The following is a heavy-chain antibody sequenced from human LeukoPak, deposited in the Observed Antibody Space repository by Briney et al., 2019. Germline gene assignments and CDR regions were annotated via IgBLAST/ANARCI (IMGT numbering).Heavy chain of an antibody. V-gene: IGHV3-30*02. CDR2: IRYDGSNK. D-gene: IGHD3-22*01. J-gene: IGHJ4*02. CDR1: GFTFSSYG. Sequence: GGSLRLSCAASGFTFSSYGMHWVRQAPGKGLEWVAFIRYDGSNKYYADSVKGRFTISSDNSKNTLYLQMNSLRAEDTAVYYCAKWSSVLHYYDSSLHFDYWGQGTLVTVSS. CDR3: AKWSSVLHYYDSSLHFDY.